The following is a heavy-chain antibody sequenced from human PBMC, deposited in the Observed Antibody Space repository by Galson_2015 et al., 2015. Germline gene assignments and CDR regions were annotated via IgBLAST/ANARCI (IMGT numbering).Heavy chain of an antibody. Sequence: SVKVSCKASGYTFTIFGISWVRQAPGRGLEWMAWINTYNGDTNYAQKFQGRVTLTTETSTSTAYMELRSLRSDDTAVYYCARDMFYYNSRSSQNAFDIWGQGTMVTVSS. CDR3: ARDMFYYNSRSSQNAFDI. CDR2: INTYNGDT. CDR1: GYTFTIFG. J-gene: IGHJ3*02. V-gene: IGHV1-18*01. D-gene: IGHD3-10*01.